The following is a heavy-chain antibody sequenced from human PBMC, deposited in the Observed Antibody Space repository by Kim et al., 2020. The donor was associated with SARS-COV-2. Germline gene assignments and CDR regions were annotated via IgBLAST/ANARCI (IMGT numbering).Heavy chain of an antibody. V-gene: IGHV4-39*01. CDR1: GGSISSSSYY. CDR3: ALTTVTTGAYFDY. J-gene: IGHJ4*02. D-gene: IGHD4-17*01. Sequence: SETLSLTCTVSGGSISSSSYYWGWIRQPPGKGLEWIGSIYYSGSTYYNPSLKSRVTISVDTSKNQFSLKLCSVTAADTAVYYCALTTVTTGAYFDYWGQGTLVTVSS. CDR2: IYYSGST.